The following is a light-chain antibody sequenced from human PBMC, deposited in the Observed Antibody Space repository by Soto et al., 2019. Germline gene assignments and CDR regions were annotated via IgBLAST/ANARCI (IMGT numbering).Light chain of an antibody. J-gene: IGKJ2*01. Sequence: EIVMTQSPATLSVSPGERASLSCRASQSVGSNLAWYQQTAGQAPRLLIYGASTRATGIPARFSGSGSGTEFNRTISSLQSEDCAVYSCQQYTNWPYTFGQWTKLEIK. CDR2: GAS. CDR3: QQYTNWPYT. CDR1: QSVGSN. V-gene: IGKV3-15*01.